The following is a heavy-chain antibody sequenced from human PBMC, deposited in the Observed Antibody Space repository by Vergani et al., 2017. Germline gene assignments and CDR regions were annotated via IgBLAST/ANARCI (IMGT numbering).Heavy chain of an antibody. J-gene: IGHJ6*03. CDR1: GGSFSGYY. V-gene: IGHV4-34*01. CDR2: INHSGST. D-gene: IGHD2-15*01. Sequence: QVQLQQWGAGLLKPSETLSLTCAVYGGSFSGYYWSWIRQPPGKGLEWVGEINHSGSTNYNLSLKSRVTISVDTSKNQFSLKLSSVTAADTAVYYCARHSDGYCSGGSCYASYYYYYMDVWGKGTTVTVSS. CDR3: ARHSDGYCSGGSCYASYYYYYMDV.